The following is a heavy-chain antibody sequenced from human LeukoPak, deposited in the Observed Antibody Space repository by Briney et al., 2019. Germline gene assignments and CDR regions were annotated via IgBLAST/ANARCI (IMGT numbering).Heavy chain of an antibody. CDR2: IIPIFGTA. D-gene: IGHD3-16*01. V-gene: IGHV1-69*13. Sequence: ASVKVSCKASGGTFSSYAISWVRQAPGQGLEWMGGIIPIFGTANYAQKFQGRVTITADESTSTAYMELSSLRSEDTAVYYCARDGDHYANDAFDIWGQGTMVTVSS. CDR1: GGTFSSYA. CDR3: ARDGDHYANDAFDI. J-gene: IGHJ3*02.